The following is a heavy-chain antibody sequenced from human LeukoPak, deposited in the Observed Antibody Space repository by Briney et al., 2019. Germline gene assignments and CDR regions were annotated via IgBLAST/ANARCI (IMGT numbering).Heavy chain of an antibody. Sequence: GGSLRLSCAASGFTLSSYAMSWVRQAPGKGLEWVSGISGSGDSTYYADSVKGRFTISRDNSKNTLYLQMNSLRAEDTAVYYCAKTYRYCSSTSCYNYWGQGTLGTVPS. CDR1: GFTLSSYA. CDR2: ISGSGDST. D-gene: IGHD2-2*02. V-gene: IGHV3-23*01. J-gene: IGHJ4*02. CDR3: AKTYRYCSSTSCYNY.